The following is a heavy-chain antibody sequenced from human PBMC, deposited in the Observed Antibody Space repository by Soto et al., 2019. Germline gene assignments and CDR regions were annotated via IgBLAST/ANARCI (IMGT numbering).Heavy chain of an antibody. CDR3: GYCADHDRFDS. Sequence: GGSLRLSCAASGFTVSSNYMSWVRLAPGRGLEWVSIIHSSGGTYYADSVKDRFTISRDNSRNTLYLQILGLRAEDSAVYYCGYCADHDRFDSWGQGTLVTVSS. CDR1: GFTVSSNY. CDR2: IHSSGGT. D-gene: IGHD1-1*01. V-gene: IGHV3-66*01. J-gene: IGHJ5*01.